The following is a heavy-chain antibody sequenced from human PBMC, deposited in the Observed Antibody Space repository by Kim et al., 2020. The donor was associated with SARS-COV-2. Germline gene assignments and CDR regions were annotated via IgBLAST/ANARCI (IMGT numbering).Heavy chain of an antibody. CDR1: GGSFSGYY. V-gene: IGHV4-34*01. Sequence: SETLSLTCAVYGGSFSGYYWSWIRQPPGKGLEWIGEINHSGSTNYNPSLKSRVIISVDTSKNQFSLKLSSVTAADTAVYYCARGPTVTPFFYYYYGMDVWGQGTTVTVSS. CDR2: INHSGST. D-gene: IGHD4-17*01. J-gene: IGHJ6*02. CDR3: ARGPTVTPFFYYYYGMDV.